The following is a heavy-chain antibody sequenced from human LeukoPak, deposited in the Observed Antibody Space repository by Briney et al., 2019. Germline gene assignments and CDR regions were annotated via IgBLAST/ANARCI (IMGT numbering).Heavy chain of an antibody. D-gene: IGHD5-18*01. J-gene: IGHJ6*03. CDR3: AKVGYLVYYYYYMDV. Sequence: GGSLRLSCAASGFTFTNYAMSWVRQAPGKGLEWVSGIGASGGSTYYADSVNGRFTISRDNTKNTLYLQMNSLRGEDTAVYYCAKVGYLVYYYYYMDVWGKGTTVTVSS. CDR2: IGASGGST. V-gene: IGHV3-23*01. CDR1: GFTFTNYA.